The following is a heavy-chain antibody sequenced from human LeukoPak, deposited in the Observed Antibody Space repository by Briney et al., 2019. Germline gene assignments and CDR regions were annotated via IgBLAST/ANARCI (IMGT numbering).Heavy chain of an antibody. Sequence: GESLKISCKGSGYTFTNYWIGWVRQMPGKGLEWMGIIWLSDSDTRYSPSFQGQVTISADKSISTAYLQWHSLKASDTAIYYCARGINDEYFQSWGQGTLVTVSS. CDR1: GYTFTNYW. CDR3: ARGINDEYFQS. J-gene: IGHJ1*01. V-gene: IGHV5-51*01. D-gene: IGHD2/OR15-2a*01. CDR2: IWLSDSDT.